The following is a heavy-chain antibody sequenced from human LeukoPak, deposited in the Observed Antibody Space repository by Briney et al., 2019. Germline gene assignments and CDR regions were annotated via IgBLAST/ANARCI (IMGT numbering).Heavy chain of an antibody. CDR2: ISGSGSTM. D-gene: IGHD3-16*01. Sequence: GGSLRLSCAASGFTFNSFETNWVRQAPGKGLEWVSYISGSGSTMYYAGSVKGRFTISRDNAKNSLYLQLKSLRAEDTAVYYCARETAGGTLDYWGQGALVTVSS. CDR3: ARETAGGTLDY. J-gene: IGHJ4*02. CDR1: GFTFNSFE. V-gene: IGHV3-48*03.